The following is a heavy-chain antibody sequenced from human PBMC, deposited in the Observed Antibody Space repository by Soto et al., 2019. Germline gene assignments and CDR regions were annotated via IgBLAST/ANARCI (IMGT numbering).Heavy chain of an antibody. D-gene: IGHD2-2*01. CDR3: ARDCSSSACSTYQ. J-gene: IGHJ4*02. CDR2: ISTHNGNT. V-gene: IGHV1-18*01. Sequence: GASVKVSCKTSGYTFTNYGYSWVRQAPGQGLEWMGWISTHNGNTVYAQKFRDRVTMTTDTSTSTAYMELKSLIPDDTATYYCARDCSSSACSTYQWGQGTPVTVSS. CDR1: GYTFTNYG.